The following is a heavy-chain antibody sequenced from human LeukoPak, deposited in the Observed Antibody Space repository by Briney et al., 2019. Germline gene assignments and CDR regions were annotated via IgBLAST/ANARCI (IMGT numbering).Heavy chain of an antibody. CDR2: ISSSGSTI. Sequence: GGSLRLSCAASGFTFSDYYMSWIRQAPGKGLEWVSYISSSGSTIYYADSVKGRFTISRDNAKNSLYLQMNRLRAEDTAVYYCARDRITMVRAVIAYYYYGMDVWGQGTTVTVSS. CDR1: GFTFSDYY. V-gene: IGHV3-11*01. J-gene: IGHJ6*02. D-gene: IGHD3-10*01. CDR3: ARDRITMVRAVIAYYYYGMDV.